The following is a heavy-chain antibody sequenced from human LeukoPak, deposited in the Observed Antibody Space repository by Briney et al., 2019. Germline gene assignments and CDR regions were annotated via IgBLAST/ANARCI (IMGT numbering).Heavy chain of an antibody. Sequence: PSETLSLTCTVSGDSISSSDYYWGWIRQPPGKGLGWIGTISYSGSTYYNPSLQSRVTISVDTSKNQFSLELSSVTAADTAVYYCARREYRRYNWFDPWGQGTLVTVSS. D-gene: IGHD2-2*01. V-gene: IGHV4-39*01. CDR2: ISYSGST. J-gene: IGHJ5*02. CDR3: ARREYRRYNWFDP. CDR1: GDSISSSDYY.